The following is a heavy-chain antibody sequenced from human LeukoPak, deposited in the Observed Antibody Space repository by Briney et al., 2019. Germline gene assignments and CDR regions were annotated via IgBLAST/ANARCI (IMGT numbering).Heavy chain of an antibody. V-gene: IGHV3-21*01. J-gene: IGHJ6*03. CDR1: GFTFSSYS. D-gene: IGHD2-2*01. Sequence: GGSLRLPCAASGFTFSSYSMTWVRQAPGKGLEWVSSISSSSYIYYADSVKGRFTISRDNAKNSLYLQMNSLRAEDTAVYYCARGALAQYCSSTSCYPNYMDVWGKGTTVTVSS. CDR2: ISSSSYI. CDR3: ARGALAQYCSSTSCYPNYMDV.